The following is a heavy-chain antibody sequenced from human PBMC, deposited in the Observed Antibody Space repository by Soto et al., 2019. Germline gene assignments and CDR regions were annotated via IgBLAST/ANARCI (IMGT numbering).Heavy chain of an antibody. D-gene: IGHD2-15*01. V-gene: IGHV2-5*02. CDR3: AHKGPAYCSGGSCYHQLFDY. CDR2: IYWDDDK. Sequence: QITLKESGPTLVKPTQTLTLTCTFSGFSLSTSGVGVGWIRQPPGKALEWLALIYWDDDKRYSPSLKSRLTITKDTSKNQVVLTMTNMDPVDTATYYCAHKGPAYCSGGSCYHQLFDYWGQGTLVTVSS. J-gene: IGHJ4*02. CDR1: GFSLSTSGVG.